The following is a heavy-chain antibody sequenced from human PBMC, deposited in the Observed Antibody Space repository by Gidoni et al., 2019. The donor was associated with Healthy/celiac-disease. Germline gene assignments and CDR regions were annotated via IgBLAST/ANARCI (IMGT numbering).Heavy chain of an antibody. CDR2: ISGSGGST. CDR3: AKLRRNYYGSGSYLDY. Sequence: EVQLLESGGGLVQPGGSLRLFCAASGFTFSSYAMSWVRQAPGKGLEWVSAISGSGGSTYYADSVKGRFTISRDNSKNTLYLQMNSLRAEDTAVYYCAKLRRNYYGSGSYLDYWGQGTLVTVSS. CDR1: GFTFSSYA. J-gene: IGHJ4*02. D-gene: IGHD3-10*01. V-gene: IGHV3-23*01.